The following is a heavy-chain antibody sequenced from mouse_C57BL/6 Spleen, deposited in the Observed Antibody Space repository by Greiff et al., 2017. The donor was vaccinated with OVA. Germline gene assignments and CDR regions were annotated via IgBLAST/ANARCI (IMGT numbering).Heavy chain of an antibody. V-gene: IGHV3-1*01. CDR1: GYSITSGYD. Sequence: EVQLQESGPGMVKPSQSLSLTCTVTGYSITSGYDWHWIRHFPGNKLEWMGYISYSGSTNYNPSLKSRISITHDTSKNHFFLKLNSVTTEDTATYYCARGSNPAWFAYWGQGTLVTVSA. J-gene: IGHJ3*01. D-gene: IGHD2-5*01. CDR3: ARGSNPAWFAY. CDR2: ISYSGST.